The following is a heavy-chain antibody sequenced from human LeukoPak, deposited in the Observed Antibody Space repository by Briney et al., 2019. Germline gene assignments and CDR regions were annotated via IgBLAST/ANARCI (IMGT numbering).Heavy chain of an antibody. V-gene: IGHV3-66*01. Sequence: GGSLRLSCAAPEFTVSSHYMTWVRQAPGKGLEWVSVIYPSGSTHYADSVKGRFTISRDTSKNTLHLQVNSLRAEDTAVYYCSREGTNGYFYYLDLWGQGTLVTVSS. CDR1: EFTVSSHY. CDR2: IYPSGST. D-gene: IGHD2-8*01. CDR3: SREGTNGYFYYLDL. J-gene: IGHJ4*02.